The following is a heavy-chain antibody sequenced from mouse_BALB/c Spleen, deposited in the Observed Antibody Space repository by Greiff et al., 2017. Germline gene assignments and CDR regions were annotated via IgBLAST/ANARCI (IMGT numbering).Heavy chain of an antibody. J-gene: IGHJ2*01. CDR2: IYPGDGDT. V-gene: IGHV1-87*01. D-gene: IGHD1-1*01. CDR1: GYTFTSYW. Sequence: VQLQQSGAELARPGASVKLSCKASGYTFTSYWMQWVKQRPGQGLEWIGAIYPGDGDTRYTQKFKGKATLTADKSSSTAYMQLSSLASEDSAVYYCARNYYGSRNYFDYWGQGTTLTVSS. CDR3: ARNYYGSRNYFDY.